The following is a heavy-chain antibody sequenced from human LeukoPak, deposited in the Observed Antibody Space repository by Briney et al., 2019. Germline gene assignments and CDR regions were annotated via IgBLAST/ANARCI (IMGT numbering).Heavy chain of an antibody. CDR1: GGTFSSYA. Sequence: ASVKVSCKGSGGTFSSYAISWGRQAPGQGLEWMGGIIPIFGTANYAQKFQGRVTITADESTSTAYMELSSLRSEDTAVYYCARPYSSGRAYYYYYMDVWGKGTTVTVSS. J-gene: IGHJ6*03. CDR3: ARPYSSGRAYYYYYMDV. D-gene: IGHD6-19*01. V-gene: IGHV1-69*13. CDR2: IIPIFGTA.